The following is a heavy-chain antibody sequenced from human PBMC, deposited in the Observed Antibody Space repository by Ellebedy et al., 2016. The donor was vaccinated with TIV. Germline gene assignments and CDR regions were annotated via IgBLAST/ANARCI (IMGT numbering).Heavy chain of an antibody. J-gene: IGHJ4*02. CDR2: MNPSTGKS. CDR3: AKGPVGAAN. CDR1: GYTFSIYD. D-gene: IGHD1-26*01. Sequence: AVSVKVSCKASGYTFSIYDINWVRQDTGQGLEWMGWMNPSTGKSDYAQKYQGRVTMTANTSISTAYMELSSLTSDDPAVYYCAKGPVGAANWGQGTLVTVSS. V-gene: IGHV1-8*01.